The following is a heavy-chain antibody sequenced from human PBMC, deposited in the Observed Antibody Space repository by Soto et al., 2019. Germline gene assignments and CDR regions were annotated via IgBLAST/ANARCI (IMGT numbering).Heavy chain of an antibody. J-gene: IGHJ6*02. Sequence: ASVKVSCKASGYTFTGYYMHWVRQAPGQGLEWMGWINPNSGGTNYAQKFQGWVTMTRDMSISTAYMELSRLRSDDTAVYYCARDHSSSSHYYYGMDVWGQGTTVTVSS. V-gene: IGHV1-2*04. CDR3: ARDHSSSSHYYYGMDV. D-gene: IGHD6-6*01. CDR1: GYTFTGYY. CDR2: INPNSGGT.